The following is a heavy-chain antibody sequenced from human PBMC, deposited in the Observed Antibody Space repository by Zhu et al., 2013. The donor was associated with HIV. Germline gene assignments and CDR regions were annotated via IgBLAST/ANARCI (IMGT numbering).Heavy chain of an antibody. Sequence: QVTVMQSEAVVKKPGSSVRVSCKASGGTFTTNAINWVRQAPGQGLEWMGTILPEFGTTNYAHKFRGRVSITADESSNTAFMELSSLTSADTAVYFCATTLKRQTTYALDTWGQGTMVTVSS. D-gene: IGHD4-17*01. CDR2: ILPEFGTT. J-gene: IGHJ3*02. V-gene: IGHV1-69*18. CDR1: GGTFTTNA. CDR3: ATTLKRQTTYALDT.